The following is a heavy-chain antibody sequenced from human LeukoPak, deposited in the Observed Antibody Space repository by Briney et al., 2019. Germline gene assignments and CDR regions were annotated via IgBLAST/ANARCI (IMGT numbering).Heavy chain of an antibody. CDR3: AKATTVASGGYFQH. CDR2: TDPGASQT. Sequence: WELLEIPLKGSGYRRKEYWIGWVRQRPSKGPELVGITDPGASQTRYSPSFQGQVTISADKSTSTAYLQWNSLKASDTAMYYCAKATTVASGGYFQHWGQGTLVSVSS. CDR1: GYRRKEYW. V-gene: IGHV5-51*01. J-gene: IGHJ1*01. D-gene: IGHD4-23*01.